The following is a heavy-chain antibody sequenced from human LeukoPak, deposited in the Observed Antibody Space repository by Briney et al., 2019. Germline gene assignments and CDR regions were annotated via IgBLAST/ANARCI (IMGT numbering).Heavy chain of an antibody. D-gene: IGHD3-10*01. J-gene: IGHJ4*02. Sequence: GGSLRLSCAASGFTFSSYWMSWVRQAPGKGLEWVANINQDGSEKYYVDSVKGQFTISRDNAKNSLYLQLNSLRAEDTAMYYCASSMWFGMRKIDYWGQGTLVTVSS. CDR2: INQDGSEK. CDR3: ASSMWFGMRKIDY. V-gene: IGHV3-7*03. CDR1: GFTFSSYW.